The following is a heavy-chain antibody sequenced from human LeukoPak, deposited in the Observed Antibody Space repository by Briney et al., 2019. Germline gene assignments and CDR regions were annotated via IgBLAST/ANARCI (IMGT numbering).Heavy chain of an antibody. Sequence: SETLSLTCAVSGAYISSGSHIWSWIRQPAGKGLEGSGRVSSSQQTNFRPSLAGRVSISVDASKNQFSLMLTSVPAADPAVYYCARESGSGWNFRWFDPWGQGTLVTVSS. V-gene: IGHV4-61*02. CDR1: GAYISSGSHI. CDR3: ARESGSGWNFRWFDP. D-gene: IGHD6-25*01. J-gene: IGHJ5*02. CDR2: VSSSQQT.